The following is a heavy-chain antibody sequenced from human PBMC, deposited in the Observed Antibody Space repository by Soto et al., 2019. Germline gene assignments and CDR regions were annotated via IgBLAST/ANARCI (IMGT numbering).Heavy chain of an antibody. Sequence: SETLSLTCTVSGGSISSYYWSWIRQPPGKGLEWIGYIYYSGSTNYNPSLKSRVTISVDTSKNQFSLKLSSVTAADTAVYYCARGRDDNNGFDYWGQGTRVTVSS. D-gene: IGHD1-20*01. CDR3: ARGRDDNNGFDY. V-gene: IGHV4-59*01. J-gene: IGHJ4*02. CDR1: GGSISSYY. CDR2: IYYSGST.